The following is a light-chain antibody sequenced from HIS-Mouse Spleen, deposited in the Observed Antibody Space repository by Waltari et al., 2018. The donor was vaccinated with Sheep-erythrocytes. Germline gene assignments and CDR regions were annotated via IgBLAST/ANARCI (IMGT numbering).Light chain of an antibody. CDR3: QQYYSYPYT. CDR2: AAS. V-gene: IGKV1-8*01. Sequence: AIRMTQSPSSLSASTGDRVTITCRASQGISSYLAWYQQKPGKAPKLLIYAASTLLSGVPSRFSGSGSGTDFTLTISCLQSEDFATYYCQQYYSYPYTFGQRTKLEIK. CDR1: QGISSY. J-gene: IGKJ2*01.